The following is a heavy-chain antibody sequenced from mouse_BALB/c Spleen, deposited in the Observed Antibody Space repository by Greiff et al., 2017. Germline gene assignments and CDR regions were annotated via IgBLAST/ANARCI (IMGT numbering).Heavy chain of an antibody. CDR2: IWAGGST. Sequence: QVQLKESGPGLVAPSQSLSITCTVSGFSLTSYGVHWVRQPPGKGLEWLGVIWAGGSTNYNSALMSRLSISKDNSKSQVFLKMNSLQTDDTAMYYCARDPHYYGCFDYWGQGTTLTVSS. J-gene: IGHJ2*01. D-gene: IGHD1-2*01. CDR1: GFSLTSYG. V-gene: IGHV2-9*02. CDR3: ARDPHYYGCFDY.